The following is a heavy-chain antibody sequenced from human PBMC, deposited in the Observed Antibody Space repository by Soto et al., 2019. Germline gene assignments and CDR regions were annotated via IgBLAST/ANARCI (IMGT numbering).Heavy chain of an antibody. CDR3: ARGIAAAGNDWFDP. J-gene: IGHJ5*02. Sequence: PSEPLSLTCTVSWGSISIYYWSWIRHPPGKGLEWIGYIYYSGSTNYNPSLKSRVTMSVDTSKNQFSLKLSSVTAADTAVYYCARGIAAAGNDWFDPWGQGTLVTVSS. V-gene: IGHV4-59*01. CDR2: IYYSGST. CDR1: WGSISIYY. D-gene: IGHD6-13*01.